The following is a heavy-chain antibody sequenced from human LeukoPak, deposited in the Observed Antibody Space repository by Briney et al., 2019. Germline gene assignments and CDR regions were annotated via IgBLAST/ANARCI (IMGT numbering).Heavy chain of an antibody. J-gene: IGHJ3*02. CDR1: GYTFTSYD. V-gene: IGHV1-8*01. Sequence: GASVKVACKASGYTFTSYDINWVRQATGQGLEWMGWMNPNSGNTGYAQKFQGRVTMTRNTSISTAYVELSSLRSEDTAVYYCASNPIVGATSAAFDIWGQRTMVTVSS. CDR3: ASNPIVGATSAAFDI. D-gene: IGHD1-26*01. CDR2: MNPNSGNT.